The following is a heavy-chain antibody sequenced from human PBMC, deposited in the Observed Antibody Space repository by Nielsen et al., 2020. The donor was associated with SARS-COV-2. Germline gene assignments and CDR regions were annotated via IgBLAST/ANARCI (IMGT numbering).Heavy chain of an antibody. CDR3: AKNGGVGSSRYYYGMDV. D-gene: IGHD4-23*01. Sequence: GESLKISCAASGFTFSSYAMSWVRQAPGKGLEWVSAISGSGGSTYYADSVKGRFTISRDNSKNTLYLQMNSLRAEDTAVYYCAKNGGVGSSRYYYGMDVWGQGTTVTVSS. V-gene: IGHV3-23*01. CDR2: ISGSGGST. J-gene: IGHJ6*02. CDR1: GFTFSSYA.